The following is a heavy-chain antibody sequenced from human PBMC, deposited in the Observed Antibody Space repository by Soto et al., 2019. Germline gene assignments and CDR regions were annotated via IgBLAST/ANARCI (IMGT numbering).Heavy chain of an antibody. CDR2: ISGSGGST. J-gene: IGHJ5*02. CDR1: GFTFSSYA. D-gene: IGHD6-19*01. V-gene: IGHV3-23*01. Sequence: GGSLRLSCAASGFTFSSYAMSWVRQAPGKGLEWVSAISGSGGSTYYADSVKGRFTISRDNSKNTLYLQMNSLRAEDTAVYYCAKDSSGWYQRNWFDPWGQGTLVTVSS. CDR3: AKDSSGWYQRNWFDP.